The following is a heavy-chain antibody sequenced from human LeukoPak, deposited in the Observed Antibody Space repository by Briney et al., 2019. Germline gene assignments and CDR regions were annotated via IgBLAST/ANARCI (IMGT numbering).Heavy chain of an antibody. CDR2: ISHDGSNK. Sequence: GGSLRLSCAASGLTFSSYAMHWVRQAPGKGLEWVAVISHDGSNKYYADSVKGRFTISRDNSKNTLYLQMNSLRAEATAVYYCARDEGSYYSSFDYWGQGTLVTVSS. CDR1: GLTFSSYA. CDR3: ARDEGSYYSSFDY. V-gene: IGHV3-30-3*01. J-gene: IGHJ4*02. D-gene: IGHD1-26*01.